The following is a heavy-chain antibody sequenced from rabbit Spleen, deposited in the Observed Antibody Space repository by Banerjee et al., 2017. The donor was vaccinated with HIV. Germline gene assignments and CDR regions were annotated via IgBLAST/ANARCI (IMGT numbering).Heavy chain of an antibody. CDR2: IDTSDGDT. CDR1: GFSFSSNW. Sequence: LEESGGGLVKPGGTLTLTCKVSGFSFSSNWISWVRQAPGKGLEWIACIDTSDGDTDYANWPKGRFTISKASSTTVTLKMTSLSAADTATYFCARNYVNTFDPWGQGTLVTVS. D-gene: IGHD1-1*01. V-gene: IGHV1S45*01. CDR3: ARNYVNTFDP. J-gene: IGHJ2*01.